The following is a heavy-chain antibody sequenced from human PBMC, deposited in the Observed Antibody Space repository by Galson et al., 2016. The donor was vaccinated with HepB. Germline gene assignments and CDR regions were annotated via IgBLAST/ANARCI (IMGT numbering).Heavy chain of an antibody. CDR2: IKRDGSQK. V-gene: IGHV3-7*03. CDR3: ARDTHDYRRSNNYWGAFDI. Sequence: SLRLSCAASGFTLSDYWMAWVCQAPGKGLEWVADIKRDGSQKQYVESVKGRFTISRDNTEASVYLQMNSLRAEDTAIYYCARDTHDYRRSNNYWGAFDIWGQGTMVTVSS. CDR1: GFTLSDYW. J-gene: IGHJ3*02. D-gene: IGHD5-12*01.